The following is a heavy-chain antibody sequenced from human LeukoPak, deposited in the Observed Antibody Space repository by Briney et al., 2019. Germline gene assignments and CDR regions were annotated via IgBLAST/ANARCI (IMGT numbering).Heavy chain of an antibody. J-gene: IGHJ6*03. V-gene: IGHV3-7*01. Sequence: GGSLSLSCAASGFTFSSYAMSWVRQAPGKGLEWVANIKQDGSEKYYVDSVKGRFTISRDNAKNSLYLQMNSLRAEDTAVYYCARPPNSGSYYLPRYYYYYMDVWGKGTTVTVSS. CDR2: IKQDGSEK. D-gene: IGHD1-26*01. CDR3: ARPPNSGSYYLPRYYYYYMDV. CDR1: GFTFSSYA.